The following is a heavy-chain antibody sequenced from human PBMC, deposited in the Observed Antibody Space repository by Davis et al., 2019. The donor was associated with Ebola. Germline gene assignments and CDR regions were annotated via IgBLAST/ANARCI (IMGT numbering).Heavy chain of an antibody. J-gene: IGHJ6*04. V-gene: IGHV4-34*01. CDR2: INHSGST. CDR1: GGSFSGYY. CDR3: AKVQNSGRTPYGMDV. Sequence: PSETLSLTCAVYGGSFSGYYWSWIRQPPGKGLEWIGEINHSGSTNYNPSLKSRVTISVDTSKNQFSLKLSSVTAADTAVYYCAKVQNSGRTPYGMDVWGKGTTVTVSS. D-gene: IGHD1-1*01.